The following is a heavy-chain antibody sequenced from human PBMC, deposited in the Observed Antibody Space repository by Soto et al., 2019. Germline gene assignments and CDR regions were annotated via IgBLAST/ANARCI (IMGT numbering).Heavy chain of an antibody. CDR3: ARARSPLTYDILTGYFDY. D-gene: IGHD3-9*01. J-gene: IGHJ4*02. CDR2: INHSGST. CDR1: GGSFSGYY. V-gene: IGHV4-34*01. Sequence: SETLSLTCAVYGGSFSGYYWSWIRQPPGKGLEWIGEINHSGSTNYNPSLKSRVTISVDASKNQFSLKLSSVTAADTAVYYCARARSPLTYDILTGYFDYWGQGTLVTVS.